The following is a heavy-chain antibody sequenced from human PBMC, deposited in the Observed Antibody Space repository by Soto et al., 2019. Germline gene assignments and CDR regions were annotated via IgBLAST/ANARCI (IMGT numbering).Heavy chain of an antibody. CDR1: GGSISPYS. D-gene: IGHD6-6*01. J-gene: IGHJ6*03. V-gene: IGHV4-59*01. CDR3: ARVHHREAARHPYYYYYMDV. Sequence: SETLSLTCTVSGGSISPYSWSWIRQPPGKGLEWIGYIYYSGSTNYNPSLKSRVTISVDTSKNQFSLKLSSVTAADTAVYYCARVHHREAARHPYYYYYMDVWGKGTTVTVSS. CDR2: IYYSGST.